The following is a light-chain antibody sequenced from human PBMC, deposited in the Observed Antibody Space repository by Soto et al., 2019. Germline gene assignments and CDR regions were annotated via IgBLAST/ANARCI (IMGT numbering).Light chain of an antibody. CDR3: HQYGSSPFT. CDR1: QSVSSY. V-gene: IGKV3-20*01. CDR2: HAS. Sequence: EIVLTQSPATLSLSPGERATLSCRASQSVSSYLAWYQQKPGQAPRLLIFHASTRATGIPDRFSGSGSGADFTLTVSRLEPEDSAVYYCHQYGSSPFTFGPGTKVDIK. J-gene: IGKJ3*01.